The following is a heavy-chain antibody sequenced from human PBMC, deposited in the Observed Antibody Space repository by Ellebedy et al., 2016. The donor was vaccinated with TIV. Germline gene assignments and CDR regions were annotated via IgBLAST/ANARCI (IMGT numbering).Heavy chain of an antibody. V-gene: IGHV3-21*01. CDR3: ARKVPAPTTVPPNWYFDL. Sequence: GEPLKISCAASGFTFSSYSMNWVRQAPGKGLEWVSSISTSSSYIYYADSVKGRFSISRDNAKNSLYLQMNSLRAEDTAVYYCARKVPAPTTVPPNWYFDLWGRGTLVTVSS. J-gene: IGHJ2*01. CDR1: GFTFSSYS. D-gene: IGHD4-17*01. CDR2: ISTSSSYI.